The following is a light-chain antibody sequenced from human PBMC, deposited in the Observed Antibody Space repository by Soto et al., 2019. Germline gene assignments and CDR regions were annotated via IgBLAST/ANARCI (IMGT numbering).Light chain of an antibody. CDR2: KAS. V-gene: IGKV1-5*03. CDR3: QQYDKWPRT. CDR1: QSISNW. Sequence: IQMSHSPSTLPASVGYRVTITFLASQSISNWLAWYQQKPGKAPKLLIYKASTLKSGVPSRFSGSGSGTEFTLTISSLQSDDLAVYYCQQYDKWPRTFGQGTKVDIK. J-gene: IGKJ1*01.